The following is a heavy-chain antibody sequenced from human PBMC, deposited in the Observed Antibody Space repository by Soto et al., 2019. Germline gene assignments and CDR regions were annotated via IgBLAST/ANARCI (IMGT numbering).Heavy chain of an antibody. D-gene: IGHD6-13*01. CDR2: IYYSGST. Sequence: PSETLSLTCTVSGGSISSSSYYWGWIRQPPGKGLEWIGYIYYSGSTNYNPSLKSRVTISVDTSKNQFSLKLSSVTAADTAVYYCARGGGQQLVLSYYGMDVWGQGTTVTVSS. CDR1: GGSISSSSYY. CDR3: ARGGGQQLVLSYYGMDV. V-gene: IGHV4-61*05. J-gene: IGHJ6*02.